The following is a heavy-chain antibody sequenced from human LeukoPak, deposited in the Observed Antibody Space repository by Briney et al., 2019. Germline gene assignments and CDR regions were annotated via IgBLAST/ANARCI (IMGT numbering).Heavy chain of an antibody. CDR3: ARQGSGSLTWFDP. V-gene: IGHV3-7*01. D-gene: IGHD3-10*01. J-gene: IGHJ5*02. CDR2: IKPGGSEK. Sequence: GGSLRLSCAASGFTFTPYWMTWVRQAPGMGPEWVATIKPGGSEKFYVDSVKGRFSISRDNAKSSLYLQMNSLRAEDTAVYYCARQGSGSLTWFDPWGQGSLVTVSS. CDR1: GFTFTPYW.